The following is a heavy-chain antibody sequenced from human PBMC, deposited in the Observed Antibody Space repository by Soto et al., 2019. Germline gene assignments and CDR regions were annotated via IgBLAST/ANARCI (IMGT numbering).Heavy chain of an antibody. CDR3: ARDASARGYYDILTGYGGPSYYYCYYMDV. CDR1: GYTFTSYG. J-gene: IGHJ6*03. V-gene: IGHV1-18*01. CDR2: ISAYNGNT. Sequence: GASVKVSCKASGYTFTSYGISWVRQAPGQGLEWMGWISAYNGNTNYAQKLQGRVTMTTDTSTSTAYMELRSLRSDDTAVYYCARDASARGYYDILTGYGGPSYYYCYYMDVWGRGTTVTVSS. D-gene: IGHD3-9*01.